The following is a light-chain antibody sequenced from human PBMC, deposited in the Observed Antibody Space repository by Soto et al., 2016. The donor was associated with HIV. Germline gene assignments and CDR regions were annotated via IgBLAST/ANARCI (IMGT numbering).Light chain of an antibody. CDR2: DDR. J-gene: IGLJ1*01. V-gene: IGLV3-21*03. CDR3: QVWDNGSDHYV. CDR1: NIGTKS. Sequence: SYVVTQSPSVSLAPGKTAKINCGGDNIGTKSVHWYQQKPDQAPVLVVFDDRDRPSGIPERFSGSNSGNTATLTISRVEAGDEADYFCQVWDNGSDHYVFGTGTKVTVL.